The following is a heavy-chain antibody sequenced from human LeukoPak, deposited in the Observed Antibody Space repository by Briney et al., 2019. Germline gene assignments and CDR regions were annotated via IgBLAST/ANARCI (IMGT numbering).Heavy chain of an antibody. J-gene: IGHJ4*02. CDR2: IYYSGST. Sequence: PSETLSLTCTVSGGSISSYYWTWIRQPPGKGLEWIGYIYYSGSTNYNPSLKSRVTISVDTSKNQFSLKVSSVTAADTAVYYCARDRYSGGYSDYWGQGTVVTVSS. CDR1: GGSISSYY. CDR3: ARDRYSGGYSDY. D-gene: IGHD5-12*01. V-gene: IGHV4-59*01.